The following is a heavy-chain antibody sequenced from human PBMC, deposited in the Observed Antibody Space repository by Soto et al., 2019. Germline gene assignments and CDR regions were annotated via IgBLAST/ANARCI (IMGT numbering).Heavy chain of an antibody. D-gene: IGHD3-3*01. CDR2: IYYSGTS. CDR3: ARDRGSSFWSGYYYYYGMDV. J-gene: IGHJ6*01. CDR1: GGSISDDTYY. Sequence: SDTLSLTCTVSGGSISDDTYYWGWIRQPPGKGLEWIGSIYYSGTSSYNPSLESRVTMSVDTSKKQLSLRLRSVTATDTAVYYCARDRGSSFWSGYYYYYGMDVWGQGTTVT. V-gene: IGHV4-39*02.